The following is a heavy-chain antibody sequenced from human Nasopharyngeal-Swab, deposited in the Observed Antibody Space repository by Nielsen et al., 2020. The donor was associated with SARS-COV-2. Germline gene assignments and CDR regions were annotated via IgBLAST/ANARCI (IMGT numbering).Heavy chain of an antibody. D-gene: IGHD6-13*01. CDR3: ARFSSSWYVFEY. J-gene: IGHJ4*02. V-gene: IGHV4-59*01. Sequence: WIRQPPGKALEWIGYIYYSGSTNYKPSLKSRVTISVDTSKNQFSLKLSSVTAADTAVYYCARFSSSWYVFEYWGQGTLVTVSS. CDR2: IYYSGST.